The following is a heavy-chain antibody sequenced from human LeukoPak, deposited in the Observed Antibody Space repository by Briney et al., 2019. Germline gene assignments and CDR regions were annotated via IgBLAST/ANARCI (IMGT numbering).Heavy chain of an antibody. D-gene: IGHD3-10*01. J-gene: IGHJ3*02. V-gene: IGHV4-61*02. Sequence: SETLSLTCTVSGGSISSGSYYWSWIRQPAGKGLEWIGRIYTSGSTNYNPSLKSRVTISVDTSKNQFSLKLSYVTAADTAVYYCARDPSYAFDIWGQGTMVTVSS. CDR1: GGSISSGSYY. CDR2: IYTSGST. CDR3: ARDPSYAFDI.